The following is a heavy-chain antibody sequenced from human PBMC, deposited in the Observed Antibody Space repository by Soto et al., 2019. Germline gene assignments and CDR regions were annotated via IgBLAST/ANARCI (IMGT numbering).Heavy chain of an antibody. CDR2: IYPSGMP. J-gene: IGHJ4*02. D-gene: IGHD6-25*01. V-gene: IGHV4-30-2*01. Sequence: SETLSLTCTVSGGSISNAAYSWSWIRQPPGKGLEWIGYIYPSGMPFYNPSLRSRVTISIDRSNDQFSLNLKSVTAADTAVYYCARERGGYDLFDSWGQGTLVTVSS. CDR3: ARERGGYDLFDS. CDR1: GGSISNAAYS.